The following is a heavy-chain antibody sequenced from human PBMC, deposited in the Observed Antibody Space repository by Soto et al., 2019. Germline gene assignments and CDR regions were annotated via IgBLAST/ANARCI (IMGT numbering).Heavy chain of an antibody. Sequence: PSETLSLTCSFSDDSINSDKYYWGWIRQPPGKGLEWIGSIYYRGNAYYNPSLQTRVTISLDKSKSQFSLKLNPVTAADSAVYFCARLEGLATISYYFDFWGPGALVTVSS. V-gene: IGHV4-39*01. J-gene: IGHJ4*02. D-gene: IGHD3-9*01. CDR1: DDSINSDKYY. CDR3: ARLEGLATISYYFDF. CDR2: IYYRGNA.